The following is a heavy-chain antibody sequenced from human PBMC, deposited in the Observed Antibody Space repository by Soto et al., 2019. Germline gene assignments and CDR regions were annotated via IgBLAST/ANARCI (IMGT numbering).Heavy chain of an antibody. V-gene: IGHV3-30*18. D-gene: IGHD2-21*02. J-gene: IGHJ4*02. CDR2: IAYDGSNT. Sequence: QVHLVESGGGVVQPGRSLRLSCATSGFTFRSYGMHWFRQAPGKGLQWVAFIAYDGSNTYYADSVRGRFTISRDNSENTRFLQMNNLSGEDTAVYYCGKQPTACDCVSVSDYWGQGSLVTVSS. CDR1: GFTFRSYG. CDR3: GKQPTACDCVSVSDY.